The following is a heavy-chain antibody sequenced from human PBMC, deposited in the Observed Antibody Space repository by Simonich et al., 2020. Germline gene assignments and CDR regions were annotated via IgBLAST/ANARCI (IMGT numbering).Heavy chain of an antibody. J-gene: IGHJ3*02. CDR1: GYTVTGYY. D-gene: IGHD7-27*01. CDR2: INPNSGGT. CDR3: ARGRLTGDKGAFDI. Sequence: QVQLVQSGAEVKKPGASVKVSCKASGYTVTGYYMHWVRQAPGQGLGCMGWINPNSGGTNYAQKFQGRGTMTRYTSISTAYMELSRLRSDDTAVYYCARGRLTGDKGAFDIWGQGTMVTVSS. V-gene: IGHV1-2*02.